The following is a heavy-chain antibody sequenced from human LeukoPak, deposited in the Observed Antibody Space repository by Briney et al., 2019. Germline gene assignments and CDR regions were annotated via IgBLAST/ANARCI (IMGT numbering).Heavy chain of an antibody. J-gene: IGHJ4*02. CDR1: GYTFASYD. D-gene: IGHD6-6*01. Sequence: ASVKVSCKASGYTFASYDINWVRQATGQGLEWMGWMNPNSGNTGYAQKFQGRVTMTRNTSISTAYMELSSLRSEDTAVYYCATAYSSSSLFDYWGQGTLVTVSS. CDR2: MNPNSGNT. V-gene: IGHV1-8*01. CDR3: ATAYSSSSLFDY.